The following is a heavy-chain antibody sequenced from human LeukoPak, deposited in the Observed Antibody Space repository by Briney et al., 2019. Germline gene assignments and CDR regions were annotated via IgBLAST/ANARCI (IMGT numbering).Heavy chain of an antibody. CDR1: GYTFTSYD. V-gene: IGHV1-8*01. D-gene: IGHD7-27*01. J-gene: IGHJ3*02. CDR2: MNPNSGNT. CDR3: ARVLTGYDAFDI. Sequence: ASVKVSCKASGYTFTSYDINWVRQATGQGLEWMGWMNPNSGNTGYAQKFQGRVTMTRDTSISTAYMELSRLRSDDTAVYYCARVLTGYDAFDIWGQGTMVTVSS.